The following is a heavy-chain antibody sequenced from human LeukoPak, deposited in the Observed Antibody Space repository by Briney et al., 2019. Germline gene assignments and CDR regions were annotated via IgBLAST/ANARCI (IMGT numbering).Heavy chain of an antibody. V-gene: IGHV1-58*01. D-gene: IGHD3-22*01. CDR2: IVVGSGNT. CDR1: GFTFTSSA. CDR3: AAGLGESSGYYYVFGLS. Sequence: SVKVSCKASGFTFTSSAVQWVRQARGQRLEWIGWIVVGSGNTNYAQKFQERVTITRDMSTSTAYKELSSLRSEDTAVYYCAAGLGESSGYYYVFGLSWGQGTLVTVSS. J-gene: IGHJ5*02.